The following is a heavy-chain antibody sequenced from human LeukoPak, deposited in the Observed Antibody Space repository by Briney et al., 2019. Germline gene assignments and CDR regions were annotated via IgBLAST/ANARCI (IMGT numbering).Heavy chain of an antibody. Sequence: PGGSLRHSCAAPVLSFSSYAMSWGRHTPGEGLEWVSTLSDSVGKQYYADSVKGLFTISRDNANNSLYLQMNRLRAEDTAVYYCARDRPTIAAAGTIPEYFQHWGQGNLGTGPS. CDR3: ARDRPTIAAAGTIPEYFQH. D-gene: IGHD6-13*01. J-gene: IGHJ1*01. CDR1: VLSFSSYA. V-gene: IGHV3-23*01. CDR2: LSDSVGKQ.